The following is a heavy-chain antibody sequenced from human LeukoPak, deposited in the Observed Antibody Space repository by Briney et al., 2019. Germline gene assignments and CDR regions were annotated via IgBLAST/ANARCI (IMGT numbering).Heavy chain of an antibody. CDR2: ISAYNGNT. D-gene: IGHD2-2*01. V-gene: IGHV1-18*01. CDR1: GYSFSTYG. CDR3: AREGIPFYYYYMDV. Sequence: ASVKVSCKASGYSFSTYGISWVRQAPGQGLEWMGWISAYNGNTNYAQKLQGRVTMTTDTSTSTAYMELRSLRSDDTAVYYCAREGIPFYYYYMDVWGKGTTVTVSS. J-gene: IGHJ6*03.